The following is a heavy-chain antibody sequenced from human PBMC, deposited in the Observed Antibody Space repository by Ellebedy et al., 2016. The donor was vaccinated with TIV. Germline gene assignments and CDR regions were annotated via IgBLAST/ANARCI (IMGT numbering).Heavy chain of an antibody. D-gene: IGHD3-10*01. CDR3: AREPHYPHYLDY. CDR2: ISSDGSRT. J-gene: IGHJ4*02. V-gene: IGHV3-74*01. Sequence: GGSLRLXXAASGFTFSSYWMYWVRQAPGKGLVWVSLISSDGSRTTYADSVKGRFTISRDNAKNTLYLQMNSLRAEDTAVYYCAREPHYPHYLDYWGQGTLVTVSS. CDR1: GFTFSSYW.